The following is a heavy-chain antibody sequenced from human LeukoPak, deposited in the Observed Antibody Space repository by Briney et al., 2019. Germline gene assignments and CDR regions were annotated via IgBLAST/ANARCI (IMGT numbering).Heavy chain of an antibody. Sequence: ASVKVSCKASGFKFTGYDINWVRQASGRGLEWMGWMNPNNGKTGYAQKFQGRVTMTRDTSTGTAYMELRGLISEDTAVYYCVRDGEGVAISVNYWFDPWGQGTLVTVSS. D-gene: IGHD3-10*01. J-gene: IGHJ5*02. CDR1: GFKFTGYD. CDR3: VRDGEGVAISVNYWFDP. V-gene: IGHV1-8*01. CDR2: MNPNNGKT.